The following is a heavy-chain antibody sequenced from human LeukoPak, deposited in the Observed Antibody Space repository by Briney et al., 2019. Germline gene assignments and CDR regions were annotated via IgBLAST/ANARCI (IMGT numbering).Heavy chain of an antibody. V-gene: IGHV4-39*07. CDR1: GGSISSSSYY. Sequence: SETLSLTCTVSGGSISSSSYYWGWIRQTPGKGLEWIGSIYYSGSTYYNPSLKSRVTISVDTSKNQFSLKLSSVTAADTAVYYCARDGYYDYVWGSSSFDYWGQGTLVTVSS. D-gene: IGHD3-16*01. CDR2: IYYSGST. J-gene: IGHJ4*02. CDR3: ARDGYYDYVWGSSSFDY.